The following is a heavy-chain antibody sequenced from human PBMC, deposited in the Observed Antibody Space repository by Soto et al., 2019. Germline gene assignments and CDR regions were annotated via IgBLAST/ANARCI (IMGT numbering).Heavy chain of an antibody. Sequence: GASVKVSCKASGYTFTSYYMHWVRQAPGQGLEWMGWINPNSGGTNYAQKFQGWVTMTRDTSISTAYMELSRLRSDDTAVYYCARAIQKQQLVHVYYYYGMDVWGQGTTVTVSS. CDR2: INPNSGGT. V-gene: IGHV1-2*04. D-gene: IGHD6-13*01. CDR3: ARAIQKQQLVHVYYYYGMDV. J-gene: IGHJ6*02. CDR1: GYTFTSYY.